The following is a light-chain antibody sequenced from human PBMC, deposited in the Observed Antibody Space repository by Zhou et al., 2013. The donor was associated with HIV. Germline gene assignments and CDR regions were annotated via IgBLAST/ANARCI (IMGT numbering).Light chain of an antibody. CDR1: QGISSS. J-gene: IGKJ1*01. V-gene: IGKV1-9*01. CDR2: AAS. Sequence: DIQLTQSPPFVSASVGDRVTITCRASQGISSSLAWYQHNPGKAPKLLIYAASTLQSGVPSRFSGSGSGTEFSLTISSLQPEDSATYYCQQCNSYSSWTFGQGTKVKSN. CDR3: QQCNSYSSWT.